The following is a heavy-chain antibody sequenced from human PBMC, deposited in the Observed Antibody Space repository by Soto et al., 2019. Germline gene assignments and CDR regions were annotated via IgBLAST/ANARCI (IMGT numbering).Heavy chain of an antibody. CDR3: ARGAVATTLDY. J-gene: IGHJ4*02. V-gene: IGHV3-13*01. Sequence: PGGSLRLSCAASGFTFSSYDMHWVRQATGKGLEWVSAIGTAGDTYYPDSVKGRFTISRDNAKDSLYLQMNSLRTEDTAVYYCARGAVATTLDYWGQGTRVTVSS. CDR1: GFTFSSYD. D-gene: IGHD5-12*01. CDR2: IGTAGDT.